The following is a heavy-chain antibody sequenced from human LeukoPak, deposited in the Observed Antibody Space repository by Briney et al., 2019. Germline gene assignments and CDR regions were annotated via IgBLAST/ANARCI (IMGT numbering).Heavy chain of an antibody. V-gene: IGHV1-18*01. CDR2: ISAYNGNT. Sequence: ASVKVSCKASGYTFTSYGISWVRQAPGQGLEWMGWISAYNGNTNYAQKLQGRVTMTTDTSTSTAYMELRSLRSDDTAAYYCARESSGSYYDYMDVWGKGTTVTVSS. CDR3: ARESSGSYYDYMDV. J-gene: IGHJ6*03. D-gene: IGHD1-26*01. CDR1: GYTFTSYG.